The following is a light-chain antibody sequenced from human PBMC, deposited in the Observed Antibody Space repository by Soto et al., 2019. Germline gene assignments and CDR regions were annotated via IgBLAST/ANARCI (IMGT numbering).Light chain of an antibody. CDR3: SAYTGSSAYV. CDR2: DVS. Sequence: QSVLTQPASVSGSPGQSITISCTGTSSDVGGYKFVSWYQQHPGKAPKLMIYDVSYRPSGVSNRFSGSKSGNTASLSISGLQAEDEADYFCSAYTGSSAYVFGGGTKLTVL. V-gene: IGLV2-14*03. CDR1: SSDVGGYKF. J-gene: IGLJ1*01.